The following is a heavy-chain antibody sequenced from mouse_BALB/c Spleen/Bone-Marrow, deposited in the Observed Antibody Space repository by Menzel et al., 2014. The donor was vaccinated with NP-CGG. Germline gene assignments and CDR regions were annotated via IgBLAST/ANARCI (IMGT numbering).Heavy chain of an antibody. Sequence: EVKLMESGGGLVKPGGSLKLSCAASGFTFXSYTMSWIRQTPEKRLEWVATISSGGSYTYYPDSVKGRFTISRDNAKNTLYLQMISLKSEDTAMYYCTRDRYYGNSFAYWGQGTLVTVSA. V-gene: IGHV5-6-4*01. D-gene: IGHD2-1*01. CDR3: TRDRYYGNSFAY. J-gene: IGHJ3*01. CDR1: GFTFXSYT. CDR2: ISSGGSYT.